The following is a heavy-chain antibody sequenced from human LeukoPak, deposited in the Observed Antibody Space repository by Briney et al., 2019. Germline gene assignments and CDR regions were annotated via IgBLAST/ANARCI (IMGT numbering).Heavy chain of an antibody. J-gene: IGHJ4*02. CDR3: ARLEGLVTGIGY. CDR1: XYXXXXXX. D-gene: IGHD6-19*01. V-gene: IGHV5-51*01. CDR2: IYPGDSDT. Sequence: GXSLKISCKGXXYXXXXXXXGXVRQXXXXXXXXXAIIYPGDSDTRYSPSFQGQVTISADKSISTAYLQWSSLKASDTAMYYCARLEGLVTGIGYWGQGTLVTVSS.